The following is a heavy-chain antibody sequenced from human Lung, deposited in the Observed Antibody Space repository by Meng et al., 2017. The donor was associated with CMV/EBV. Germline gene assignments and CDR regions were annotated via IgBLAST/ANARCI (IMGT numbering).Heavy chain of an antibody. Sequence: GGSLRLSCKGSGYSFTTFWINWVRQMPGKGLEWMGAIHPSDSETEYSPSFEGQVTISADKSNSTAHLQWNSLKPSDTAMYYCASGAGDLWGQGTLVTVSP. CDR3: ASGAGDL. CDR2: IHPSDSET. CDR1: GYSFTTFW. V-gene: IGHV5-51*01. J-gene: IGHJ5*02. D-gene: IGHD1-26*01.